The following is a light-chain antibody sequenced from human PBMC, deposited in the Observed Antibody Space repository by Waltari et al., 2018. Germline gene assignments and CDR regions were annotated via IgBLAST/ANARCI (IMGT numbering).Light chain of an antibody. V-gene: IGLV1-40*01. CDR1: TSNLGAGYD. J-gene: IGLJ2*01. CDR3: QSYDDSLGASGV. Sequence: QSVLTQPPSVSGAPGQGVTISCTGGTSNLGAGYDVHWYQQLPGTAPKLLISDNNRRPAGVPDRFSASKAGTSASLAITGLQTEDEADYYCQSYDDSLGASGVFGGGTKLNVL. CDR2: DNN.